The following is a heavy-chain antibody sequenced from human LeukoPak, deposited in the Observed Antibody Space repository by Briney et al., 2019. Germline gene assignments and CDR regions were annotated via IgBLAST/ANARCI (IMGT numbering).Heavy chain of an antibody. D-gene: IGHD2-2*01. CDR2: ISSSSSTI. CDR1: GFTFSSYS. CDR3: ATLGYCSSTSCFYFDY. J-gene: IGHJ4*02. V-gene: IGHV3-48*01. Sequence: GGSLRLSCAASGFTFSSYSMNWVRQAPGKGLEWVSYISSSSSTIYYADSVKGRFTISRDNAKNSLYLQMNSLRAEDTAVYYCATLGYCSSTSCFYFDYWGQGTLVTVSS.